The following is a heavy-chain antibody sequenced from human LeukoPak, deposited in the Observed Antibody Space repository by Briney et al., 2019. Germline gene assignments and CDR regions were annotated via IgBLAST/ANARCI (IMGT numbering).Heavy chain of an antibody. CDR1: GFPFYYYA. Sequence: SLDLSFAASGFPFYYYAMHWVRPAPGKGLEWVSGIRWNSGSIGYSDSVKGRFTISRDNAKNSLYLQMNSLRAEDTALYYCAKAYGIVGARYYYCYGMDVWGQGTTVTVSS. V-gene: IGHV3-9*01. CDR3: AKAYGIVGARYYYCYGMDV. CDR2: IRWNSGSI. J-gene: IGHJ6*02. D-gene: IGHD1-26*01.